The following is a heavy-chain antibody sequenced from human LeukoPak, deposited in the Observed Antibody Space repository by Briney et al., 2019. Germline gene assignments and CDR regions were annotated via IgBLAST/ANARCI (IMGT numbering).Heavy chain of an antibody. CDR2: ISYDGSNK. CDR1: GFTFSSYG. V-gene: IGHV3-30*18. J-gene: IGHJ4*02. CDR3: AKDGTVTTGTFDY. Sequence: PGGSLRLSCAASGFTFSSYGMHWVRQAPGKGLEWVAVISYDGSNKYYADSVKGRFTISRDNSKNTLYLQMNSLRAEDTAVYYCAKDGTVTTGTFDYWGQGALVTVSS. D-gene: IGHD4-17*01.